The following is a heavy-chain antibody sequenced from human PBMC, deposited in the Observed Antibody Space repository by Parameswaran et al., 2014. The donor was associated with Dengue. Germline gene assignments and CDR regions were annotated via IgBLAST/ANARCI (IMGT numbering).Heavy chain of an antibody. J-gene: IGHJ3*02. CDR2: ISGSGGSA. D-gene: IGHD6-19*01. CDR3: AKRAVAGHDALDI. V-gene: IGHV3-23*01. Sequence: VRQAPGKGLEWVSIISGSGGSAFYADSLKGRFTISRDNSNNTLYLQMNSLRAEDTAVYYCAKRAVAGHDALDIWGQGTMVTVSS.